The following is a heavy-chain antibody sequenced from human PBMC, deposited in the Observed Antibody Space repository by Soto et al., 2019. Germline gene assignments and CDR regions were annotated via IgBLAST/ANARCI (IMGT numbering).Heavy chain of an antibody. D-gene: IGHD2-15*01. CDR1: GVSISSYY. V-gene: IGHV4-59*01. J-gene: IGHJ3*02. CDR3: ARAGLKGYCSGGSCYGAFDI. CDR2: IYYSGST. Sequence: SETLSLTCTVSGVSISSYYWSWIRQPPGKGLEWIGYIYYSGSTNYNPSLKSRVTISVDTSKNQFSLKLSSVTAADTAVYYCARAGLKGYCSGGSCYGAFDIWGQGTMVTVSS.